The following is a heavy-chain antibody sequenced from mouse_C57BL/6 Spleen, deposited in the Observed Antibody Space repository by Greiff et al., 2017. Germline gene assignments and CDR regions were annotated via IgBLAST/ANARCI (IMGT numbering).Heavy chain of an antibody. V-gene: IGHV1-81*01. D-gene: IGHD1-1*02. CDR3: ARSGMCDYYGMAY. J-gene: IGHJ3*01. CDR2: LYPRSGNT. CDR1: GYTFTSYG. Sequence: QVQLQQSGAELARPGASVKLSCKASGYTFTSYGISWVKQRTGQGLEWIGELYPRSGNTYSNEKFKGKATLTADKSSSTAYMELRSLTSEDSAVYYGARSGMCDYYGMAYWGQGTLVTVSA.